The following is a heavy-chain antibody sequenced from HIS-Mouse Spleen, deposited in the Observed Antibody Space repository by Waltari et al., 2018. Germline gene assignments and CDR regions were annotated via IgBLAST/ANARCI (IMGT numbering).Heavy chain of an antibody. CDR2: IYYSGRT. Sequence: QLQLQESGPGLVKPSETLSLTCTVSGGSISSSSYYWGWIRQPPGKGLEWSGSIYYSGRTYYNPSLKSRGTISVDTSKNQCALKLSAVTAADTAVYYCAREIPYSSSWYDWYFDLWGRGTLVTVSS. D-gene: IGHD6-13*01. CDR1: GGSISSSSYY. CDR3: AREIPYSSSWYDWYFDL. J-gene: IGHJ2*01. V-gene: IGHV4-39*07.